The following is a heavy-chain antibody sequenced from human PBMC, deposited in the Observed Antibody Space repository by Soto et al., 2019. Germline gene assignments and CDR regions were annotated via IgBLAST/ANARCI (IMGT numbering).Heavy chain of an antibody. CDR1: GYSFTDYH. Sequence: ASVKVSCKASGYSFTDYHIHWVRQAPGQGLEWLGRINPKSGGTSTAQKFQGWVTMTTATSISTASMELTRLTSDDTAIYYCARGDSTDCSNGVCSFFYNHDMDVWGQGTTVTVLL. CDR3: ARGDSTDCSNGVCSFFYNHDMDV. V-gene: IGHV1-2*04. D-gene: IGHD2-8*01. CDR2: INPKSGGT. J-gene: IGHJ6*02.